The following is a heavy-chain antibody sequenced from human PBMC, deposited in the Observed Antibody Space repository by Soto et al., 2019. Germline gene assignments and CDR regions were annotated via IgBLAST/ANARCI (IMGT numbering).Heavy chain of an antibody. CDR3: ARGPLVVLNYFES. Sequence: QVQLVQSGTEVKKPGSSVKVSCKASGGTFRNYPINWVRQAPGQGLEWMGSIFPLTDIPDYAQNFQVRLTIPADKSTSTAYMELSSLKSDDTAMYFCARGPLVVLNYFESWGQGTLVTVSS. J-gene: IGHJ4*02. CDR1: GGTFRNYP. CDR2: IFPLTDIP. V-gene: IGHV1-69*02.